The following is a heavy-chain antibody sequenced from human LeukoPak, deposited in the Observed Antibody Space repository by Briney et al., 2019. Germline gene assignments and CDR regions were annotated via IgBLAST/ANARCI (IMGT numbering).Heavy chain of an antibody. J-gene: IGHJ4*02. Sequence: SETLSLTCTVSGNSTTSHWWSWIRQPPGKGLEWIGNIFHSGNTDYNPSLKSRVTMSADTSKNQFSLQLTSVTAADTAVYYCATAARSTSWYYFDCWGQGTLVTVSS. CDR3: ATAARSTSWYYFDC. D-gene: IGHD6-13*01. CDR2: IFHSGNT. V-gene: IGHV4-59*11. CDR1: GNSTTSHW.